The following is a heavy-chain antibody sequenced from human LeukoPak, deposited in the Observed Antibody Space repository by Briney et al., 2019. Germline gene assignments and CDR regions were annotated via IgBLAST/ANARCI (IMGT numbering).Heavy chain of an antibody. J-gene: IGHJ3*02. CDR2: IIPIFGTA. CDR3: AVNNCSSTSCYKGDDAFDI. V-gene: IGHV1-69*05. CDR1: GGTFSSYA. D-gene: IGHD2-2*02. Sequence: GASVKVSCKASGGTFSSYAISWVRQAPGQGLEWMGGIIPIFGTANYAQKFQGRVTITTDESTSTAYMELSSLRSEDTAVYYCAVNNCSSTSCYKGDDAFDIWGQGTMVTVSS.